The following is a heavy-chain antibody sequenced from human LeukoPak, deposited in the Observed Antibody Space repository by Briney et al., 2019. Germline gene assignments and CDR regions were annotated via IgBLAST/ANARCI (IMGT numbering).Heavy chain of an antibody. Sequence: GASVKVSCKASGGTFSSYAISWVRQAPGQGLEWMGGIIPIFGTANYAQKFQGRVTITTDESTSTAYMELSSLRPEDTAVYYCARDYYDSSGYYSYYYYMDVWGKGTTVTVSS. CDR2: IIPIFGTA. CDR3: ARDYYDSSGYYSYYYYMDV. D-gene: IGHD3-22*01. J-gene: IGHJ6*03. V-gene: IGHV1-69*05. CDR1: GGTFSSYA.